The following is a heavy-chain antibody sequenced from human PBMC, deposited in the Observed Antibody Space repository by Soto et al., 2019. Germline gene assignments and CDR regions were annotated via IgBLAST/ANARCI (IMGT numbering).Heavy chain of an antibody. D-gene: IGHD3-10*01. Sequence: GGSLRLSCAASGFTFSDYYMSWIRHAPGKGLEWVSYISSSGSTIYYADSVKGRFTISRDNAKNSRYLKMNGLRAEDTAVYYCARAYYYGSGSYSPPDYWGQGTLVTVSS. CDR2: ISSSGSTI. CDR3: ARAYYYGSGSYSPPDY. V-gene: IGHV3-11*01. J-gene: IGHJ4*02. CDR1: GFTFSDYY.